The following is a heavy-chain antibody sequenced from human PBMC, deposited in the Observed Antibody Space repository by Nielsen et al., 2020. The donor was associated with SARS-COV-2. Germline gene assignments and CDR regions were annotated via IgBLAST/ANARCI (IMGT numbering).Heavy chain of an antibody. CDR3: ARVHPGWQLALDY. CDR2: IYYSGST. V-gene: IGHV4-31*03. D-gene: IGHD6-6*01. Sequence: SETLSLTCTVSGGSISSGGYYWSWIRQHPGKGLEWIGYIYYSGSTYYNPSLKSRVTISVDTSKNQFSLKLSSVTAADTAVYYCARVHPGWQLALDYWGQGTLVTVSS. CDR1: GGSISSGGYY. J-gene: IGHJ4*02.